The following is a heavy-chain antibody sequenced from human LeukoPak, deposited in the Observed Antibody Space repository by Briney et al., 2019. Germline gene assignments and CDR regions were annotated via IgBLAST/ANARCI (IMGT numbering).Heavy chain of an antibody. CDR2: TSTSGGRT. V-gene: IGHV3-23*01. D-gene: IGHD6-6*01. J-gene: IGHJ4*02. Sequence: WGSLRLSCTASGVTFSSYAMSWVRQPPGKGLEWVSSTSTSGGRTLYADSVKGRFTISRDNSKNTLYVHMNSLRAEDTAVYYCGARIPDRPFDYWGQGTLVTVSS. CDR1: GVTFSSYA. CDR3: GARIPDRPFDY.